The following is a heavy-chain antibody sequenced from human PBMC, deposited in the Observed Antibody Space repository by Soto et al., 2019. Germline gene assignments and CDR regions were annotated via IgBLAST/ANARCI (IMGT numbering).Heavy chain of an antibody. CDR1: GFTFSSYS. D-gene: IGHD2-8*01. V-gene: IGHV3-48*02. J-gene: IGHJ6*02. Sequence: EVQLVESGGGLVQPGGSLRLSCAASGFTFSSYSINWVRQAPGKGLEWFSYITSDSSTISYADSVKGRFTVSTDNAKNSLYLQINSRRDEDTAVYYCARGGRGVYGMDVWGQGISVTVSS. CDR2: ITSDSSTI. CDR3: ARGGRGVYGMDV.